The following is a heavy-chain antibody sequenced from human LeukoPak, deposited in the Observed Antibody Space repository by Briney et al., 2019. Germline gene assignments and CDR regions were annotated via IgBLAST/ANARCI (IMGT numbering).Heavy chain of an antibody. CDR1: GGTFSSYA. CDR2: ITPIFGTA. Sequence: LVKVSCKASGGTFSSYAISWVRQAPGQGLEWMGGITPIFGTANYAQKFQGRVTITADESTSTAYMELSSLRSEDTAVYYCARGPGTRNNWFDPWGQGTLVTVSS. V-gene: IGHV1-69*01. J-gene: IGHJ5*02. CDR3: ARGPGTRNNWFDP.